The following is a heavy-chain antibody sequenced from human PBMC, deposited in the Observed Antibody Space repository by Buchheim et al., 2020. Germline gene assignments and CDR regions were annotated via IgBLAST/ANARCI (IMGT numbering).Heavy chain of an antibody. CDR3: ARSYNWNYYGY. CDR2: INHIVST. CDR1: GGSFSGYY. D-gene: IGHD1-7*01. Sequence: QVQLQQWGAGLLKPSETLSLTCAVYGGSFSGYYWSWIRQPPGKGLEWIGEINHIVSTTYNPPLKGRVTISVDTSNNQFSLKLSSVTAADTAVYYCARSYNWNYYGYWGQGTL. J-gene: IGHJ4*02. V-gene: IGHV4-34*01.